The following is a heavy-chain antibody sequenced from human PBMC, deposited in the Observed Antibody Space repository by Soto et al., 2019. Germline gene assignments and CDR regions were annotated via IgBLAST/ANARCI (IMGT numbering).Heavy chain of an antibody. Sequence: ASVKVSCKASGYTFTCYGISWVRQAPGQGLEWMGWISAYNGNTNYAQKLQGRVTMTTDTSTSTAYMELRSLRSDDTAVYYCARGQEYSSGWYHDAFDIWGQGTMVTVS. CDR1: GYTFTCYG. J-gene: IGHJ3*02. V-gene: IGHV1-18*01. CDR2: ISAYNGNT. D-gene: IGHD6-19*01. CDR3: ARGQEYSSGWYHDAFDI.